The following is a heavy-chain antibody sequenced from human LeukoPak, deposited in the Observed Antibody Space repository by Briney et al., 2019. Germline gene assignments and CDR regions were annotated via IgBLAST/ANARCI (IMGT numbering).Heavy chain of an antibody. D-gene: IGHD3-10*01. CDR3: ARRTYYYGSGSYSPPRY. Sequence: SETLSLTCAVYGGSFSGYYWSWIRQPPGKGLEWIGEINHSGSTNYNPSLKSRGTVSVDTSKNQFSLKLSSVSAADTAVYYCARRTYYYGSGSYSPPRYWGQGTLVTVSS. CDR1: GGSFSGYY. V-gene: IGHV4-34*01. J-gene: IGHJ4*02. CDR2: INHSGST.